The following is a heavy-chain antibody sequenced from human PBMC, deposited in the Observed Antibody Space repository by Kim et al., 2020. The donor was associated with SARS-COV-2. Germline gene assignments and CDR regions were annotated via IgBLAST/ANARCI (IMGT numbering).Heavy chain of an antibody. Sequence: ASVKVSCKASGYTFTSYAMHWVRQAPGQRLEWMGWINAGNGNTKYSQKFQGRVTITRDTSASTAYMELSSLRSEDTAVYYCARDVVGATHYAVGIPDYWGQGTLVTVSS. D-gene: IGHD1-26*01. CDR2: INAGNGNT. CDR1: GYTFTSYA. CDR3: ARDVVGATHYAVGIPDY. J-gene: IGHJ4*02. V-gene: IGHV1-3*01.